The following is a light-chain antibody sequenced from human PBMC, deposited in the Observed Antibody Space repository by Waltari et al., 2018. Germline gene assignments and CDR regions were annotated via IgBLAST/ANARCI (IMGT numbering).Light chain of an antibody. Sequence: DIVMTPSPHSLPASLRERATIHSHSTQRVLHSSNNRNYLAWYQQKPGQPPKLLISWASTRESGVPDRFSGSGSATDFTLNISRLQAEDVAVYYCQQYYSTPPTFGGGTKVEIK. J-gene: IGKJ4*01. CDR3: QQYYSTPPT. V-gene: IGKV4-1*01. CDR1: QRVLHSSNNRNY. CDR2: WAS.